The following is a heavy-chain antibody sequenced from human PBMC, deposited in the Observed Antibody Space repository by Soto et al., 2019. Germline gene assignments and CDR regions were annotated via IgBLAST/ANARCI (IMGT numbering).Heavy chain of an antibody. CDR1: GFSFSSFA. D-gene: IGHD5-12*01. J-gene: IGHJ6*02. V-gene: IGHV3-23*01. Sequence: EMQLLESGGGFIHPGGSLRLSCAASGFSFSSFAMNWVRQDPGKGLEWVSIISGSADSTFYADSVKGRFTISRDNSKCTLYLQILILRVEDTAVYYCAKTRVATIYAISVYGMDVWGQGTTVTVSS. CDR3: AKTRVATIYAISVYGMDV. CDR2: ISGSADST.